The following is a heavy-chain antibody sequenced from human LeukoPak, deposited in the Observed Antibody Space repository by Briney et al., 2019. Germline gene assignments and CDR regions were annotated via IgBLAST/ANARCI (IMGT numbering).Heavy chain of an antibody. D-gene: IGHD6-13*01. CDR1: GGTFSSHA. CDR2: IIPIFGTA. V-gene: IGHV1-69*13. J-gene: IGHJ4*02. CDR3: ARTGGSSWYQYFGFDY. Sequence: SVKVSCKASGGTFSSHAISWVRQAPGQGLEWMGGIIPIFGTANYAQKFQGRVTITADESTSTAYMELSSLRSEDTAVYYCARTGGSSWYQYFGFDYWGQGTLVTVSS.